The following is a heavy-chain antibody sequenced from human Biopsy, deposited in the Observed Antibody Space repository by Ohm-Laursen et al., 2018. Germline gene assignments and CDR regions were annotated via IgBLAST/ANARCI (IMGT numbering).Heavy chain of an antibody. CDR3: ARAVDYYDPYYYYGLDV. CDR1: GGSFSGYY. V-gene: IGHV4-34*01. Sequence: SQTLSFTCAVYGGSFSGYYWSWIRQPPGKGLEWIGEINHRGSTNYNPSLKSRVTISVDTSKNQFSLKLRSVTAADTAVYYCARAVDYYDPYYYYGLDVWGQGTTVTVSS. CDR2: INHRGST. J-gene: IGHJ6*02. D-gene: IGHD3-16*01.